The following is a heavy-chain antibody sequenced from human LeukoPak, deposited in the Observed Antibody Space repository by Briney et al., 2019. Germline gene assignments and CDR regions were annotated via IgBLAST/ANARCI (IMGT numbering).Heavy chain of an antibody. CDR1: GYTLTELS. CDR3: ARNDFWSGYYGSPYYYMDV. CDR2: FDPEDGET. D-gene: IGHD3-3*01. Sequence: ASVKVSCKVSGYTLTELSMHWVRQAPGKGLEWMGGFDPEDGETIYAQKFQGRVTMTEDTSTDTAYMELSSLRSEDTAVYYCARNDFWSGYYGSPYYYMDVWGKGTTVTVSS. J-gene: IGHJ6*03. V-gene: IGHV1-24*01.